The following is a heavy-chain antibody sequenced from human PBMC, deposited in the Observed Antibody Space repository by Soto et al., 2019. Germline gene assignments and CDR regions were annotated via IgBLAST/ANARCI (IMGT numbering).Heavy chain of an antibody. J-gene: IGHJ4*02. CDR1: GFTFSSYA. V-gene: IGHV3-23*01. CDR2: ISGSGGST. CDR3: AKASKYIVVVAASFDY. Sequence: PGGSLRLSCAASGFTFSSYAMSWVRQAPGKGLEWVSAISGSGGSTYYADSVKGRSTISRDNSKNTLYLQMNSLRAEDTAVYYCAKASKYIVVVAASFDYWGQGTLVTVSS. D-gene: IGHD2-15*01.